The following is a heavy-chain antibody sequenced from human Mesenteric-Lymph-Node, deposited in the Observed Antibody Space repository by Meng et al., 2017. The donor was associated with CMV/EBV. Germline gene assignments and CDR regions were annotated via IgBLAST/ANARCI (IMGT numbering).Heavy chain of an antibody. Sequence: ASVKVSCKASGYTFTGYYMHWVRQAPGQGLEWMGWINPNSGGTNYAQKFQGRVTMTRDTSISTAYMELSRLRSDDTAVYYCARDPSGWRFLEWYHDYWGQGTLVTVSS. V-gene: IGHV1-2*02. D-gene: IGHD3-3*01. CDR2: INPNSGGT. CDR1: GYTFTGYY. J-gene: IGHJ4*02. CDR3: ARDPSGWRFLEWYHDY.